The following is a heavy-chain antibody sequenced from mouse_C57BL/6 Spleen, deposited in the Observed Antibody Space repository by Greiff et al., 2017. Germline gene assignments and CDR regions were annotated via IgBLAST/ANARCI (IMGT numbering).Heavy chain of an antibody. Sequence: VQLQQSGAELARPGASVKLSCKASGYTFTSYGISWVKQRTGQGLEWIGEIYPRSGNTYYNEKFKGKATLTADKSSSTAYMELRSLTSEDSAVYFCAGSENDYNRGAWFAYWGQGTLVTVSA. D-gene: IGHD2-4*01. V-gene: IGHV1-81*01. CDR2: IYPRSGNT. CDR3: AGSENDYNRGAWFAY. J-gene: IGHJ3*01. CDR1: GYTFTSYG.